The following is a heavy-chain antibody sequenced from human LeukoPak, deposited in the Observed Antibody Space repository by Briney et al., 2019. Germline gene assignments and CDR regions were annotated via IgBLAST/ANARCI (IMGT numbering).Heavy chain of an antibody. CDR2: FNPEDGET. CDR1: GYTLTKFS. D-gene: IGHD4-17*01. Sequence: ASVKVSCKVSGYTLTKFSMHWVRQAPGKGLEWMGGFNPEDGETIYAQKFQGRVTMTEDTSTDTAYMELSSLRAEDTAVYYCATDHYGDYFDAFDIWGQGTMVTVSS. J-gene: IGHJ3*02. CDR3: ATDHYGDYFDAFDI. V-gene: IGHV1-24*01.